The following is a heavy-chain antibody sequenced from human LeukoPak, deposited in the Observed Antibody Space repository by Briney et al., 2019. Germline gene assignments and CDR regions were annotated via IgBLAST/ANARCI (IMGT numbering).Heavy chain of an antibody. J-gene: IGHJ4*02. CDR2: IWYDGSNK. Sequence: GGSLRLSCAASGFTFSSYGMHWVRQAPGKGLERVAVIWYDGSNKYYADSVKGRFTISRDNSKNTLYLQMNSLRAEDTAVYYCARGQFWSGYSIWGQGTLVTVSS. D-gene: IGHD3-3*02. CDR1: GFTFSSYG. V-gene: IGHV3-33*01. CDR3: ARGQFWSGYSI.